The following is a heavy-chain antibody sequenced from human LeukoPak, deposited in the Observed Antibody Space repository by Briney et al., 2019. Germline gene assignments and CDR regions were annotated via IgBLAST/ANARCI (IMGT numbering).Heavy chain of an antibody. D-gene: IGHD3-10*01. J-gene: IGHJ4*02. CDR3: ARGVLWSSRQLFDY. Sequence: ASVKVFCKASGYTFTGYYMHWGRQAPGQGLEWMGWINPNSGGTNYAQKFQGRVTMTRDTSISTAYMELSRLRSDDTAVYYCARGVLWSSRQLFDYWGQGTLVTVSS. V-gene: IGHV1-2*02. CDR2: INPNSGGT. CDR1: GYTFTGYY.